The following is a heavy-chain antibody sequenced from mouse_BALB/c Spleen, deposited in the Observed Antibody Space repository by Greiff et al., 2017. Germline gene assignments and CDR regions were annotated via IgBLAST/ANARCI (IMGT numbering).Heavy chain of an antibody. Sequence: QVHVKQPGAELVKPGAPVKLSCKASGYTFTSYWMNWVKQRPGRGLEWIGRIDPSDSETHYNQKFKDKATLTVDKSSSTAYIQLSSLTSEDSAVYYCASDYYRYDVGYAMDYWGQGTSVTVSS. J-gene: IGHJ4*01. CDR2: IDPSDSET. D-gene: IGHD2-14*01. CDR3: ASDYYRYDVGYAMDY. CDR1: GYTFTSYW. V-gene: IGHV1-69*02.